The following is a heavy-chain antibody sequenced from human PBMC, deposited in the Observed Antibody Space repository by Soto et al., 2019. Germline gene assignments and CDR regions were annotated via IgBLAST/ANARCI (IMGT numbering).Heavy chain of an antibody. CDR1: GFTFSSYS. D-gene: IGHD3-3*01. Sequence: GGSLRLSCAASGFTFSSYSMNWVRQAPGKGLEWVSSISSSSSYIYYADSVKGRFTISRDNAKNSLYLQMNSLRAEDTAVYYCARDSYYDFWSGYLDYWGQGTLVTVSS. CDR2: ISSSSSYI. V-gene: IGHV3-21*01. CDR3: ARDSYYDFWSGYLDY. J-gene: IGHJ4*02.